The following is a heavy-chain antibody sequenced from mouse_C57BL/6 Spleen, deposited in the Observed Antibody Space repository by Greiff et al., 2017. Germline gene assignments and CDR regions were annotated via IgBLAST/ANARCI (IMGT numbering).Heavy chain of an antibody. Sequence: VQLVESGPGLVQPSQSRSITCTVSGFSLTSYGVHWVRQSPGKGLEWLGVIWSGGSTDYNAAFISRLSISKDNSKSQVFFKMNSLQADDTSIYYCARNSGDHYYAMDYWGQGTSVTVSS. CDR3: ARNSGDHYYAMDY. CDR2: IWSGGST. CDR1: GFSLTSYG. V-gene: IGHV2-2*01. D-gene: IGHD3-1*01. J-gene: IGHJ4*01.